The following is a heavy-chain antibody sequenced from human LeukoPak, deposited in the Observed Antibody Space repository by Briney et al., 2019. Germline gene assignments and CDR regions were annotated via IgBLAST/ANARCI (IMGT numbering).Heavy chain of an antibody. V-gene: IGHV4-39*01. D-gene: IGHD2-2*02. CDR3: ARLFLKNRYIDY. J-gene: IGHJ4*02. CDR2: IYYSGST. Sequence: SETLSLTCTVSGGSISSSSYYWGWIRQPPGKGLEWIGSIYYSGSTYYNPSLKSRVTISVDTSKNQLSLKLSSVTAADTAVYYCARLFLKNRYIDYWGQGTLVTVSS. CDR1: GGSISSSSYY.